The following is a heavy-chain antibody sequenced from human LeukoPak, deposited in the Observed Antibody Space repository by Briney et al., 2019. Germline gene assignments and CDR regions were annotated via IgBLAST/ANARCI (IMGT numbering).Heavy chain of an antibody. CDR1: GFTYDYA. CDR3: AKGPGAAVGKRYIQH. J-gene: IGHJ1*01. CDR2: ISWDSGNT. D-gene: IGHD6-13*01. Sequence: GGSLRLSCAASGFTYDYAMHWVRPAPGKGLEWVSLISWDSGNTYYSDSVKGRFTISRDNSKNSLSLQMNSLRAEDTALYYCAKGPGAAVGKRYIQHWGQGTRFTVSS. V-gene: IGHV3-43D*03.